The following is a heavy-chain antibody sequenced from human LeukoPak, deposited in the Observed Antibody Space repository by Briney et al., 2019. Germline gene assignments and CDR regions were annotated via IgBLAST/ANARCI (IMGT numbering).Heavy chain of an antibody. J-gene: IGHJ4*02. V-gene: IGHV1-2*06. CDR2: VNPVSGGT. Sequence: GASVRVSCTASGYTFTGFYIRWVREAPGQGLEWVGRVNPVSGGTNNAQKVQGRVTMTRDTSISTVYMEMSRLRFDDTAVYFCAREVGGTYTSIDDGSQGTLVTVSS. CDR3: AREVGGTYTSIDD. D-gene: IGHD1-26*01. CDR1: GYTFTGFY.